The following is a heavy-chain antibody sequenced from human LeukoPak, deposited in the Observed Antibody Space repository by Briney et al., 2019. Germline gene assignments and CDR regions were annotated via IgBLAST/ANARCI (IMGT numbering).Heavy chain of an antibody. CDR2: IYHSGST. Sequence: SQTLSLTCTVSGGSISSGGYYWSWIRQPPGKGLEWIGYIYHSGSTYYNPSLKSRVTISVDRSKNQFSLKLSSVTAADTAVYYCARDAYSYGYDYWGQGTLVTVSS. V-gene: IGHV4-30-2*01. J-gene: IGHJ4*02. D-gene: IGHD5-18*01. CDR1: GGSISSGGYY. CDR3: ARDAYSYGYDY.